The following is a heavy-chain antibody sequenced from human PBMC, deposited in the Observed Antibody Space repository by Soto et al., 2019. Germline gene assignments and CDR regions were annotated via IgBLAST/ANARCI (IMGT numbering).Heavy chain of an antibody. V-gene: IGHV4-59*02. CDR3: ARSVAVPGAHIDY. D-gene: IGHD6-19*01. CDR2: VYYTGST. CDR1: GGSVSGSY. J-gene: IGHJ4*02. Sequence: SETLSLTCSVSGGSVSGSYWSWIRQSPGKGLEWLGYVYYTGSTNYSPSLRSRVSISVDTSKNEFSLRLSSVTAADTAVYFCARSVAVPGAHIDYWGQGTQVTVSS.